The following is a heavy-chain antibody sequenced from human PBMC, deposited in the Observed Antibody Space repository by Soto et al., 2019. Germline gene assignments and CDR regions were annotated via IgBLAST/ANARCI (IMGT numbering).Heavy chain of an antibody. CDR1: VFSLANYP. D-gene: IGHD6-19*01. CDR2: SSPRGDTI. V-gene: IGHV3-48*02. J-gene: IGHJ4*02. Sequence: GWSLRLSCVSSVFSLANYPMNWVRQTPGKGLEWISYSSPRGDTIYYADSVEGRFTISRDNARNSLSLHMSSLRDEDSALYYCAKGPHTNVGWPYYFESWGQGVPVTVSS. CDR3: AKGPHTNVGWPYYFES.